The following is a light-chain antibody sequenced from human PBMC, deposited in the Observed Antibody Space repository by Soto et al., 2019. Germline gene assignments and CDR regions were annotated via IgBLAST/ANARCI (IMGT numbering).Light chain of an antibody. J-gene: IGLJ1*01. CDR3: SSYTSSSTYV. Sequence: QSVLTRPPSVSGSPGQSVTISCAGTSSDVGSYNRVSWYQQPPGTAPKLMISEVSNRPSGVPNRFSGSKSGNTASLTISGLQAEDEADYYCSSYTSSSTYVFGTGTKVTVL. CDR1: SSDVGSYNR. V-gene: IGLV2-18*02. CDR2: EVS.